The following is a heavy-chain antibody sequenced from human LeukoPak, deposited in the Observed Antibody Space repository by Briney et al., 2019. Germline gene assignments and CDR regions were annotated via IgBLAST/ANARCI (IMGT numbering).Heavy chain of an antibody. V-gene: IGHV1-69*04. Sequence: SVKVSCKASGGTFSSYGISWVRQAPGQGPEWMGRIIPILDIADYEQKFQGRVSITADKSTSTAYMELSSLTSEDTAVYYCAIVKAAGGTEWLDPWAREPWSPSPQ. CDR1: GGTFSSYG. D-gene: IGHD6-13*01. CDR3: AIVKAAGGTEWLDP. CDR2: IIPILDIA. J-gene: IGHJ5*02.